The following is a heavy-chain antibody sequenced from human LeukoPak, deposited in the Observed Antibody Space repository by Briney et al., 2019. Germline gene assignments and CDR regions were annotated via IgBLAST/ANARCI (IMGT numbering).Heavy chain of an antibody. J-gene: IGHJ3*02. CDR3: ARDPRSSSWDPRRYADAFDI. CDR1: GFTVSSNY. V-gene: IGHV3-7*01. Sequence: GGSLRLSCAASGFTVSSNYMSWVRQAPGKGLEWVANIKQDGSEKYYVDSVKGRFTISRDNAKNSLYLQMNSLRAEDTAVYYCARDPRSSSWDPRRYADAFDIWGQGTMVTVSS. D-gene: IGHD6-13*01. CDR2: IKQDGSEK.